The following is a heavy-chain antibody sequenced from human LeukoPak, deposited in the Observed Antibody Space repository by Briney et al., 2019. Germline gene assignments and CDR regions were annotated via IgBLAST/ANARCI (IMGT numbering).Heavy chain of an antibody. CDR1: GGSISSGGYY. D-gene: IGHD3-3*01. V-gene: IGHV4-31*03. CDR3: ARDDLVLRFLDP. J-gene: IGHJ5*02. Sequence: SETLSLTCTVSGGSISSGGYYWSWIRQHPGKGLEWIGYIYYSGSTYYNPSLKSRVTISVDTSKNQFSLKLSSVTAADTAMYYCARDDLVLRFLDPWGQGTLVTVSS. CDR2: IYYSGST.